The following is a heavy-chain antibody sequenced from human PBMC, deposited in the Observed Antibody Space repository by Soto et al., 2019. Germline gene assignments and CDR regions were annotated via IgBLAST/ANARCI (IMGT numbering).Heavy chain of an antibody. CDR1: GFTFSSYA. CDR2: ISYDGSNK. V-gene: IGHV3-30-3*01. CDR3: ARDSAAGTDAGWFDP. Sequence: GGSLRLSCAASGFTFSSYAMHWVRQAPGKGLEWVAVISYDGSNKYYADSVKGRFTISRDNSKNTLYLQMNSLRAEDTAVYYCARDSAAGTDAGWFDPWGQGTLVTVSS. J-gene: IGHJ5*02. D-gene: IGHD6-13*01.